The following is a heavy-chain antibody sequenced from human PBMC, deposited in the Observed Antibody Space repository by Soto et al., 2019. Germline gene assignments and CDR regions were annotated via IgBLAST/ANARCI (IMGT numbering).Heavy chain of an antibody. CDR3: ARDGYTVTPNYYYGMDV. CDR2: IYYSGST. J-gene: IGHJ6*02. CDR1: GGSISSYY. V-gene: IGHV4-59*01. Sequence: QVQLQESGPGLVKPSETLSLTCTVSGGSISSYYWSWIRQPPGKGLEWIGYIYYSGSTNYNPSLKSRVTISVDTSKNQFSLKLSSVTAADTAGYYCARDGYTVTPNYYYGMDVWGQGTTVTVSS. D-gene: IGHD4-4*01.